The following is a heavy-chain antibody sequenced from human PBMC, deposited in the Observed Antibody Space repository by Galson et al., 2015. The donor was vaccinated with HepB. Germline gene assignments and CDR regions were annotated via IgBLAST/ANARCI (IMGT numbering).Heavy chain of an antibody. Sequence: LVKPTQTLTLTCSFSGFSFSTTGVGVGWIRQPPGKALEWLALIYWDDDKRYSPSLKSRLTITKDASKDQVVLTMTNMDPVDTATYYCVYRSNNWDWFDSWGQGTLVTVSS. CDR3: VYRSNNWDWFDS. D-gene: IGHD1-20*01. J-gene: IGHJ5*01. CDR2: IYWDDDK. V-gene: IGHV2-5*02. CDR1: GFSFSTTGVG.